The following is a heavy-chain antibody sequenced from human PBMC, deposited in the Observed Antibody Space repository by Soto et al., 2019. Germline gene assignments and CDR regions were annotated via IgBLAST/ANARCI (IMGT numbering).Heavy chain of an antibody. CDR3: AFYDSSGYYYGGSFYY. CDR1: GFTFSSYA. Sequence: EVQLLESGGVLVQPGGSLRLSCAASGFTFSSYAMSWVRQAPGKGLEWVSAISGSGGSTYYADSVKGRFTISRDNSKNTLYLKMNSLRAEDTAVYYCAFYDSSGYYYGGSFYYWGQGTLVTVSA. J-gene: IGHJ4*02. D-gene: IGHD3-22*01. V-gene: IGHV3-23*01. CDR2: ISGSGGST.